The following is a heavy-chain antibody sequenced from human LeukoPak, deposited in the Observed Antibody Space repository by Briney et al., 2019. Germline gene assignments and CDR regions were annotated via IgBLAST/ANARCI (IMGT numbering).Heavy chain of an antibody. D-gene: IGHD1-26*01. Sequence: PSETLSLTCAVYGGSFSGYYWSWIRQPPGKGLEWIGEINHSGSTNYNPSLKSRVTISVDTSKNQFSLKLSSVTAADTAVYYCARDQGAARARLGSATVYDYWGQGTLVTVSS. V-gene: IGHV4-34*01. CDR1: GGSFSGYY. CDR3: ARDQGAARARLGSATVYDY. J-gene: IGHJ4*02. CDR2: INHSGST.